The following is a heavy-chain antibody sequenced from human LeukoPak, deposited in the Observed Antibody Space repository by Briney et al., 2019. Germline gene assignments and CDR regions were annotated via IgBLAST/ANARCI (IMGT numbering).Heavy chain of an antibody. D-gene: IGHD6-13*01. CDR2: IKQDGSEK. V-gene: IGHV3-7*03. CDR3: AREMHPAAAVDY. Sequence: GGSLRLSCAASGFIFSSYAMNWVRQAPGKGLEWVASIKQDGSEKFYVGSVKGRFTISKDNAKNSLYLQMNSLRAEDTAVYYCAREMHPAAAVDYWGQGTLVTVSS. J-gene: IGHJ4*02. CDR1: GFIFSSYA.